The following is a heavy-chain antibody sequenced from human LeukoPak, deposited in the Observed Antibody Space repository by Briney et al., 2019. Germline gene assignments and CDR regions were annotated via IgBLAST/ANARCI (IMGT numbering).Heavy chain of an antibody. CDR1: GGTFSSYA. Sequence: SVKVSCKASGGTFSSYAISWVRQAPGQGLEWMGGIIPIFGTANYAQKFQGRVTITTDESTSTAYMELSSLRSEDTAVYYCASPHCSGGSCYLSEYFQHWARAPWSPSPQ. J-gene: IGHJ1*01. V-gene: IGHV1-69*05. D-gene: IGHD2-15*01. CDR3: ASPHCSGGSCYLSEYFQH. CDR2: IIPIFGTA.